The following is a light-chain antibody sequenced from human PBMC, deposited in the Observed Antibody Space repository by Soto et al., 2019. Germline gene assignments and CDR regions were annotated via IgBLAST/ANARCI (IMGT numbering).Light chain of an antibody. CDR2: DVS. CDR3: SSYTSSRTLV. J-gene: IGLJ1*01. Sequence: QSVLTQPASVSGSPGQSITISCTGTSSDVGNYNYVSWYQQHPGKAPKHMIYDVSNRPSGVSNRFSGSKSGNTASLTISGLQAEDEADYYCSSYTSSRTLVFGTGTKVTVL. V-gene: IGLV2-14*01. CDR1: SSDVGNYNY.